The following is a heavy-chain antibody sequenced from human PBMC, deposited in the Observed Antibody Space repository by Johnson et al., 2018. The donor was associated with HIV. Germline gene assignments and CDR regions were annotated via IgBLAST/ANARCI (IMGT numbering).Heavy chain of an antibody. CDR1: GFDFKSYA. V-gene: IGHV3-23*04. J-gene: IGHJ3*02. CDR2: IRYSGDTT. CDR3: AKTEDAFDI. Sequence: VQLVESGGGLVQPGGSLRISCAASGFDFKSYAMTWVRQAPGKGLEWVSSIRYSGDTTYYADSVKDRFTISRDNSKNTLYLQMNSLRAEDTAVYYCAKTEDAFDIWGQGTMVTVSS.